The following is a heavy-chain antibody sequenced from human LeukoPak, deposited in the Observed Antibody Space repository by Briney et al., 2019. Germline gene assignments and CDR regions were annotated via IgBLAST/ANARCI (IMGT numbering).Heavy chain of an antibody. V-gene: IGHV5-51*01. CDR1: GYSFTSYW. CDR3: ARVLWFGELPLYFDY. J-gene: IGHJ4*02. Sequence: GESLKISCKGSGYSFTSYWIGWVRQMPGKGLEWMGIIYPGDSDTRYSPSFQGQVTISADKSISTAYLQWSSLKASDTAMYYCARVLWFGELPLYFDYWGQGTLVTVSS. CDR2: IYPGDSDT. D-gene: IGHD3-10*01.